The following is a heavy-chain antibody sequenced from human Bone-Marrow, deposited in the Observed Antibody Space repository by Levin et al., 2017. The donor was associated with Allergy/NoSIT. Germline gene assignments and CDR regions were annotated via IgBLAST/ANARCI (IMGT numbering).Heavy chain of an antibody. V-gene: IGHV4-59*13. D-gene: IGHD3-9*01. J-gene: IGHJ4*02. CDR1: GGSISNYY. CDR2: ISSSGTT. CDR3: VRSRDFEWMTDY. Sequence: SETLSLTCTVSGGSISNYYWNWIRQPPGKGLEWIGYISSSGTTSYNPSLKSRVTISVDASKNQFSLTLTSVTAAYSAVYFCVRSRDFEWMTDYWGQGTLVTVSS.